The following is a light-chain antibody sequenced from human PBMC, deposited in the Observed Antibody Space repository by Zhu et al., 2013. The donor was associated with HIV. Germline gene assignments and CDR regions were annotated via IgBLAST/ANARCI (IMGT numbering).Light chain of an antibody. V-gene: IGKV3-11*01. J-gene: IGKJ2*02. Sequence: EIVLTQSPGTLSLSPGERATLSCRASQSVSSNYLAWYQVKRGQPPRLVIYDTSNRATGIPARFSGSGSGTDFTLTISSLEPEDFAVYYCQQYDNWPAGTFGRGTKLEIK. CDR3: QQYDNWPAGT. CDR2: DTS. CDR1: QSVSSNY.